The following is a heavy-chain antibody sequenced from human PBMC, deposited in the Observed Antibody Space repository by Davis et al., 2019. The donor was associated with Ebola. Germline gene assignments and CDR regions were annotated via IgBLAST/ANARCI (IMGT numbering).Heavy chain of an antibody. CDR2: IKSKTDGGTT. CDR3: TADVVPAATRGVYYYYYYMDV. D-gene: IGHD2-2*01. CDR1: GFTFTNAW. J-gene: IGHJ6*03. Sequence: GESLKISCAASGFTFTNAWMSWVRQAPGKGLEWVGRIKSKTDGGTTGYAAPVKGRFTISRDDSKNTLYLQMNSLKTEDSAVYYCTADVVPAATRGVYYYYYYMDVWGKGTTVTVSS. V-gene: IGHV3-15*01.